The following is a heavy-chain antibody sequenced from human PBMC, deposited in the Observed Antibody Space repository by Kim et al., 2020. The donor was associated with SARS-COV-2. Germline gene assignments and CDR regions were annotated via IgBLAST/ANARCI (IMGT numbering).Heavy chain of an antibody. CDR3: ARYPKLGDDFDV. V-gene: IGHV4-31*03. Sequence: SETLSLTCTVSGGSINSGDYYWSWIRQHPGKGLEWIGYIFDSGNIYYSPSLKGRASISMDTSKNQFSLKLTSVTAADTAVYYCARYPKLGDDFDVWGQGT. CDR2: IFDSGNI. J-gene: IGHJ3*01. CDR1: GGSINSGDYY. D-gene: IGHD3-10*01.